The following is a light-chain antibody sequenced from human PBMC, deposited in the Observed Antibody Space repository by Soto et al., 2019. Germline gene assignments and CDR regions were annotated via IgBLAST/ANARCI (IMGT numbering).Light chain of an antibody. CDR1: QTVRNNY. J-gene: IGKJ1*01. Sequence: EFGLTDSPCTLSLSPLERATLSCVASQTVRNNYLAWYQQKPVQAPRLLIYGASSRAIGVPDRFSGSGSETDFTLTITRLEPEDFAVYYCQQYSSSRTFGQGTKVDIK. CDR3: QQYSSSRT. CDR2: GAS. V-gene: IGKV3-20*01.